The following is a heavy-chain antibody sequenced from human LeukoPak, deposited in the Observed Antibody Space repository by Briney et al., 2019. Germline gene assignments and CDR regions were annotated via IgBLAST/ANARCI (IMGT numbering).Heavy chain of an antibody. D-gene: IGHD3-10*01. V-gene: IGHV3-21*01. CDR1: GFTFSSYS. CDR3: AREGEGDYYFDY. Sequence: GGSLRLSCAASGFTFSSYSMNWVRQAPGKGLEWVSSISSSSSYIYYADSVKGRLTISRDNAKNSPYLQMNSLRAEDTAVYYCAREGEGDYYFDYWGQGTLVTVSS. J-gene: IGHJ4*02. CDR2: ISSSSSYI.